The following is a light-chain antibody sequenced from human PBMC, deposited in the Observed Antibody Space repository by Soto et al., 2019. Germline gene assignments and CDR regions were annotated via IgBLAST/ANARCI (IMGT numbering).Light chain of an antibody. CDR1: QNIGRH. CDR3: QQSYSTRSRT. J-gene: IGKJ5*01. V-gene: IGKV1-39*01. Sequence: DIEMTQSPSSLSASVGDRVTITCRASQNIGRHLNWYQQKPGKAPKLLIYAASSLQTGVPSRFRGGGSGTDFTLTISNMQPEDVATYYCQQSYSTRSRTFGPGTRLEIK. CDR2: AAS.